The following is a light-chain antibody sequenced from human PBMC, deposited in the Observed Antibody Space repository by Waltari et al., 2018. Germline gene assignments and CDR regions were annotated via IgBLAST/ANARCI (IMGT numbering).Light chain of an antibody. CDR3: FCAADMTEI. V-gene: IGLV3-27*01. J-gene: IGLJ2*01. Sequence: SYERTQPSSVSVPPGQPPKITCSGAILAEKYVRWFQPRPGQAPGLVIYKDNQRPSGTPERFSGSTSGTTVTLTISGAQADDEADYYCFCAADMTEIFGGGTKLTV. CDR2: KDN. CDR1: ILAEKY.